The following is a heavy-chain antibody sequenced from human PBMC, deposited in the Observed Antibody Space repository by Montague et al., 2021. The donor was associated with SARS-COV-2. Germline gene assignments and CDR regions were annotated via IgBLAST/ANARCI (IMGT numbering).Heavy chain of an antibody. V-gene: IGHV4-34*01. CDR3: ARRGSSVWGVTVSAELDY. CDR2: INQSGRT. Sequence: SETLSLTCAVYGGSFSGYYWSWIRQPPEKGLEWIGEINQSGRTNNNTSLKSRVIISVDTSKNQFSLKLSSVTAADTAVYYCARRGSSVWGVTVSAELDYWGQGILVIVSS. CDR1: GGSFSGYY. D-gene: IGHD3-10*01. J-gene: IGHJ4*02.